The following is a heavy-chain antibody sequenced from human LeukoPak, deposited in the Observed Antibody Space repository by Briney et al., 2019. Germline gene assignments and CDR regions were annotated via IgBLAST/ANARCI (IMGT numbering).Heavy chain of an antibody. CDR3: TRSGFFFGVVIPYYFDY. Sequence: GGSLRLSCTASGFTFGDYAMSWFRQAPGKGLEWVGFIRSTAYGGTTEYAASVKGRFTISRDDSKSIAYLQMNSLKTEDTAVYYCTRSGFFFGVVIPYYFDYWGQGTLVTVSS. D-gene: IGHD3-3*01. CDR2: IRSTAYGGTT. J-gene: IGHJ4*02. CDR1: GFTFGDYA. V-gene: IGHV3-49*03.